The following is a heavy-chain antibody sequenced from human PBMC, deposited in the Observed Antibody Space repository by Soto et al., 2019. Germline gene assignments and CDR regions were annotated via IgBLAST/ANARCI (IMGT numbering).Heavy chain of an antibody. CDR3: AKDLRGVQQRNWFDP. Sequence: EVQLLESGGGLVQPGGSLRLSCAASGFTFSSYATSWVRQAPGKGLEWVSAISGSGGSTYYAESVKGRFTISRDNSKNTLYLQMNSLGAEDTAVYYCAKDLRGVQQRNWFDPWGQGALVGVSS. CDR1: GFTFSSYA. CDR2: ISGSGGST. D-gene: IGHD6-13*01. V-gene: IGHV3-23*01. J-gene: IGHJ5*02.